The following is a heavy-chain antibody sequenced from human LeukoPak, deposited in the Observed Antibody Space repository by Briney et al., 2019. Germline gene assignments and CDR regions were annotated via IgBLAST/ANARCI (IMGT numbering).Heavy chain of an antibody. Sequence: GGSLRLSCAASGFTFSNYEMHWVRQAPGKGLEWVAYFSRDGSDISYADSARGRFTISSDNARNSVVLQMNGLRDDDTALYYCAKVSKNGNRGPIDYWGQGTLVTVSS. CDR3: AKVSKNGNRGPIDY. J-gene: IGHJ4*02. V-gene: IGHV3-48*03. D-gene: IGHD1-14*01. CDR1: GFTFSNYE. CDR2: FSRDGSDI.